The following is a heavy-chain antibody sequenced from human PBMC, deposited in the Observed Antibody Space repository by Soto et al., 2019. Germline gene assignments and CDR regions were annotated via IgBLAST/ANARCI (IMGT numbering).Heavy chain of an antibody. V-gene: IGHV4-4*07. J-gene: IGHJ4*02. CDR3: AREYSSSRHFDN. Sequence: PSETLSLTCTVSGASISTHYWTWIRQPAGKGLDWIGRISNGGSTHYNPSLKSRLTMSLDTSKNQFSLTLNSVTAADTAVYYCAREYSSSRHFDNWGQGTLVTV. D-gene: IGHD6-6*01. CDR2: ISNGGST. CDR1: GASISTHY.